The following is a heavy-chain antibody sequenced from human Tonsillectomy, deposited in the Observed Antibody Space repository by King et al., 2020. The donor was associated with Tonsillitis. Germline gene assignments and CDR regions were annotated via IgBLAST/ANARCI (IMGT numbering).Heavy chain of an antibody. D-gene: IGHD5-18*01. V-gene: IGHV3-30-3*01. CDR2: ISYDGSNK. J-gene: IGHJ6*02. Sequence: VQLVESGGGVVQPGRSLRLSCAASGFTFSSYAMHWVRQAPGKGLEWVAVISYDGSNKYYADSLKGRFTISRDNSKNTLYLQMNSLRAEDTAVYYCAGEGYSTNYYYYGMDVWGQGTTVTVSS. CDR1: GFTFSSYA. CDR3: AGEGYSTNYYYYGMDV.